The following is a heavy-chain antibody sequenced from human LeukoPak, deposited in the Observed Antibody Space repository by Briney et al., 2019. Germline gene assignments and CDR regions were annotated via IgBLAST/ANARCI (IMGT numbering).Heavy chain of an antibody. CDR1: GLTFSSYE. D-gene: IGHD3-10*02. J-gene: IGHJ6*04. V-gene: IGHV3-48*03. Sequence: PGGSLRLSCAASGLTFSSYEMHWVRQAPGKGLEGVSYISSSGSTIYYADSVKGRFTISRDNAKNSLYLQMNSLRAEDTAVYYCAELGITMIGGVWGKGTTVTISS. CDR3: AELGITMIGGV. CDR2: ISSSGSTI.